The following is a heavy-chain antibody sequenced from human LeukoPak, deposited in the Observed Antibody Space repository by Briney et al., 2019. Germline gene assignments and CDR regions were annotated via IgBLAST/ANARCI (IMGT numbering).Heavy chain of an antibody. CDR1: GFTFSNFA. J-gene: IGHJ4*02. D-gene: IGHD3-10*01. Sequence: GGSLRLSCAASGFTFSNFAMSWVRQAPGKGLEWVSTISGSGGSTFYAASVKGRFTISRDNSKNTMYLQMNSLRDEDTAVYYCARVGEFDYWGQGTQVTVSS. V-gene: IGHV3-23*01. CDR2: ISGSGGST. CDR3: ARVGEFDY.